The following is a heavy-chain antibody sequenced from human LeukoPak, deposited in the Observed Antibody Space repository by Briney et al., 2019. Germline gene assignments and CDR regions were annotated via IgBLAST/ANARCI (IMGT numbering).Heavy chain of an antibody. CDR3: ARGVVILDN. CDR2: INRYQTNT. Sequence: GGSLRLSCVVSGITFSDYWMHWVRQAPGKGLVWVSRINRYQTNTSYADSVKRRFTISRDNAKNTLYLQMNSLKAEDTGVYYCARGVVILDNWGQGTLVTVSS. V-gene: IGHV3-74*01. CDR1: GITFSDYW. J-gene: IGHJ4*02. D-gene: IGHD3-3*01.